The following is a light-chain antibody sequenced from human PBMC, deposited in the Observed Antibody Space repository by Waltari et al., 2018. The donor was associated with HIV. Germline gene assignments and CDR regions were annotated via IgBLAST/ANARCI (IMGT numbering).Light chain of an antibody. CDR1: QSVLYSSNNKNY. CDR2: WAS. V-gene: IGKV4-1*01. Sequence: DIVMTQSPDSLAVSLGERATINCKSSQSVLYSSNNKNYLAWYQQKPGQPPKLLIYWASTRGSWVPDRFSGSGSGTDFTLTISSLQAEDVAVYYCQQYFTTPNTFGQGTKLEIK. CDR3: QQYFTTPNT. J-gene: IGKJ2*01.